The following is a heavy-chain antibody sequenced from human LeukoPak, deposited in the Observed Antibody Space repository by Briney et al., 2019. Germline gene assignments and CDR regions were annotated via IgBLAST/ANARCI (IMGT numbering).Heavy chain of an antibody. CDR3: AKITDDSGLDY. CDR1: RFTFSNYA. J-gene: IGHJ4*02. CDR2: ISGSGLSA. D-gene: IGHD6-19*01. Sequence: PGGSLRLSCAASRFTFSNYAMNWVRQVPGKGLECVAAISGSGLSAYYADSVKGRFTISRDNSKSTLFLQMNSLRVEDTAVYYCAKITDDSGLDYWGQGTLVTVSS. V-gene: IGHV3-23*01.